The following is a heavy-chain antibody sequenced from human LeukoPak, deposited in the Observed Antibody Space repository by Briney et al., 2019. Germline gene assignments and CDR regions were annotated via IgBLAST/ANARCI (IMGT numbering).Heavy chain of an antibody. CDR1: GFTVSSHY. CDR2: IYTDGTT. J-gene: IGHJ6*03. V-gene: IGHV3-53*01. Sequence: GGSLRLSCAASGFTVSSHYMSWVRQAPGKGLEWVSVIYTDGTTYYADSVKGRFTISRDNSKSTLSLQMNSLRAEDTAVYYCARDYMDVWGKGTTVTVSS. CDR3: ARDYMDV.